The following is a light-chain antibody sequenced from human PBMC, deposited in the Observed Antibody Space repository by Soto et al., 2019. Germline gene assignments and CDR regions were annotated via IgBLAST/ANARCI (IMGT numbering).Light chain of an antibody. CDR3: QHYNSYSGA. CDR2: KAS. Sequence: DIPMTQSPSTLSGSVGARVTITCRASQTISSWLAWYQQKPGKAPKLLIYKASTLKSGVPSRFSGSGSGTEFTLTISSLQPDDFATYYCQHYNSYSGAFGQGTKVDIK. CDR1: QTISSW. V-gene: IGKV1-5*03. J-gene: IGKJ1*01.